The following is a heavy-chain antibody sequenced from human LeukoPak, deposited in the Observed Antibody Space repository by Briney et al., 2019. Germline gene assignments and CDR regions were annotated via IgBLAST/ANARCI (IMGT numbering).Heavy chain of an antibody. D-gene: IGHD6-13*01. V-gene: IGHV1-46*01. Sequence: ASVKVSCKASGYTFTSYYMHWVRQAPGQGLEWMGIINPSGGSTSYAQKFQGRVTMTTDTSTSTAYMELRSLRSDDTAVYYCARDDTIAAAGTQDLTVFDYWGQGTLVTVSS. CDR3: ARDDTIAAAGTQDLTVFDY. CDR1: GYTFTSYY. CDR2: INPSGGST. J-gene: IGHJ4*02.